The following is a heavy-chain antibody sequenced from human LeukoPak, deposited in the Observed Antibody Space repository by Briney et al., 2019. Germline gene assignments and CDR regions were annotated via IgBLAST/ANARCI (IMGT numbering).Heavy chain of an antibody. CDR2: IDHGGVT. CDR1: GASIDFESYY. CDR3: ARGHDYYSEYLQH. Sequence: PSETLSLTCTVSGASIDFESYYWTWVRQSAGKGLEWIGRIDHGGVTNYNPSLQSRVTISLDTSQKQFSLKLDSVTAADTAVYYRARGHDYYSEYLQHWGQGTLVSVSS. J-gene: IGHJ1*01. D-gene: IGHD1-26*01. V-gene: IGHV4-61*02.